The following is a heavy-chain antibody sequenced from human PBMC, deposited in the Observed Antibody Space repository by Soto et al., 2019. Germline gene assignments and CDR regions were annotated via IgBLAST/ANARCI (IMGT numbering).Heavy chain of an antibody. V-gene: IGHV3-21*01. CDR3: ARESEDLTSNFDY. CDR2: ISSTTNYI. CDR1: GFTFSNYA. J-gene: IGHJ4*02. Sequence: PGGSLRLSCAASGFTFSNYAMHCVRQAPGKGLEWVSSISSTTNYIYYADSMKGRFTVSRDNAKNSVYLEMNSLSAEDTAVYYCARESEDLTSNFDYWGQGTLVTVSS.